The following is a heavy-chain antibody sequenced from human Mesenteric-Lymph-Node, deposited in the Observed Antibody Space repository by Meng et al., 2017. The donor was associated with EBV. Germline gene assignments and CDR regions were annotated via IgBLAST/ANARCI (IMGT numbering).Heavy chain of an antibody. CDR1: GDSVSSSSAA. J-gene: IGHJ2*01. CDR2: TYYRSKWYN. Sequence: QVQLQQSGPGLVQPSXPLSPTCVIPGDSVSSSSAAWTWIRQSPSRGLEWLGRTYYRSKWYNDYAVFVKSRITINPDTSKNQFSLQLNSVTPEDTAVYYCARGATSVFDLWGRGTLVTVSS. V-gene: IGHV6-1*01. CDR3: ARGATSVFDL.